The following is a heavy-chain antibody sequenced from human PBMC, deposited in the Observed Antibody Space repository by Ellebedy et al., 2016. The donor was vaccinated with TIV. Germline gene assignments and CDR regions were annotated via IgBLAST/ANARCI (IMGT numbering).Heavy chain of an antibody. CDR1: GASLNGYS. D-gene: IGHD2/OR15-2a*01. J-gene: IGHJ3*02. V-gene: IGHV4-34*01. CDR3: ARRIRPSWAFDI. Sequence: MPSETLSLTCGVYGASLNGYSWNWIRQSPGKGLEWIGEVKHSGSTNYNRSLKSRVTISADTSRNDFSLKLRSMTAADTGVYYCARRIRPSWAFDIWGQGTMVTVSS. CDR2: VKHSGST.